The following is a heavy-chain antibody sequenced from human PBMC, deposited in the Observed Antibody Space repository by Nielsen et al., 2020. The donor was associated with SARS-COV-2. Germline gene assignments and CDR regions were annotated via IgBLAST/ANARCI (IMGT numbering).Heavy chain of an antibody. CDR2: IRMSDGAT. CDR1: GFALSAYG. CDR3: AKELEVCCHYMDV. Sequence: GESLKISCTASGFALSAYGMDWVRHVPGRGLEWLAHIRMSDGATQYADSVRGRFTIPRDNAKNSLYLQMNSLRDEDTAVYFCAKELEVCCHYMDVWGKGTTVTVSS. D-gene: IGHD5/OR15-5a*01. J-gene: IGHJ6*03. V-gene: IGHV3-48*02.